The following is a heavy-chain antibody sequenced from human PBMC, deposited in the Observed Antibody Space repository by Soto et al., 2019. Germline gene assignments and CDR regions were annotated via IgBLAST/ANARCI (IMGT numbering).Heavy chain of an antibody. V-gene: IGHV4-30-4*01. J-gene: IGHJ4*02. CDR2: IYYSGST. CDR1: GGYTSSGGYY. Sequence: SETLSLTCTVSGGYTSSGGYYWSWIRQPPGKGLEWIGYIYYSGSTYYNPSLKSRVTISVDTSKNQFSLKLSSVTAADTAVYYCAGGIAAAGPFDYWGQGTLVTVSS. D-gene: IGHD6-13*01. CDR3: AGGIAAAGPFDY.